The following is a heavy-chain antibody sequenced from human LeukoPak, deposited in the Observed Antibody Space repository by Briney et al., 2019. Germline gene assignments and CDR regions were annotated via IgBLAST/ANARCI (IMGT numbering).Heavy chain of an antibody. CDR3: ARGPLGEYYGMDV. Sequence: GGSLRLSCAASGFTLSSYGMHWVRQAPGKGLEWVAVIWYDGSNKYYADSVKGRFTISRDDAKNSLFLQMNSLRVEDTAVYYCARGPLGEYYGMDVWGQGTTVTVSS. CDR2: IWYDGSNK. CDR1: GFTLSSYG. V-gene: IGHV3-33*01. D-gene: IGHD3-16*01. J-gene: IGHJ6*02.